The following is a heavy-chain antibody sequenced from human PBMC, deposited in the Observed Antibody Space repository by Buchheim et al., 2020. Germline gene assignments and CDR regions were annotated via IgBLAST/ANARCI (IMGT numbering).Heavy chain of an antibody. CDR1: GFTFSSYW. CDR3: ARDQYNWNDGWFDP. J-gene: IGHJ5*02. Sequence: EVQLVESGGGLVQPGGSLRLSCVASGFTFSSYWMSWVRQAPGKGLEWVANIKQDGSEKYYVDSVKGRFTISRDNAKNSLYLQMNSLRAEDTAVYYCARDQYNWNDGWFDPWGQGTL. CDR2: IKQDGSEK. V-gene: IGHV3-7*01. D-gene: IGHD1-1*01.